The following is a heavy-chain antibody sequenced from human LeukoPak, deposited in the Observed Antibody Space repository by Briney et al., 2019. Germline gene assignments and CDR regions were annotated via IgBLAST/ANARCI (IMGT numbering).Heavy chain of an antibody. Sequence: RASETVSPTCTVSGGSISSYYWSWIRQPPGKGLEWIGYIYYSGSTNYNPSLESRVTISVDTSKSQFSLRLSSVTAADTAVYYCARHSTRGTNLNWFDLWSQGTLVTVSS. D-gene: IGHD1-1*01. CDR1: GGSISSYY. V-gene: IGHV4-59*01. CDR2: IYYSGST. CDR3: ARHSTRGTNLNWFDL. J-gene: IGHJ5*02.